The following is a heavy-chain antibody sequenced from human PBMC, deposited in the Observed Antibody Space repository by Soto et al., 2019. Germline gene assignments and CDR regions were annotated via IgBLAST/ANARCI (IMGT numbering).Heavy chain of an antibody. Sequence: SETLSLTCDVSGASITTYYWSWIRQAPGKGLEWIGNVYHTGSTDNNSSLRSRVTISVDTSKNQFSLNMNSVTAADTAVYYCARRLFGSGWTPDSWGQGALVTVSS. J-gene: IGHJ4*02. CDR2: VYHTGST. CDR3: ARRLFGSGWTPDS. D-gene: IGHD6-19*01. CDR1: GASITTYY. V-gene: IGHV4-59*13.